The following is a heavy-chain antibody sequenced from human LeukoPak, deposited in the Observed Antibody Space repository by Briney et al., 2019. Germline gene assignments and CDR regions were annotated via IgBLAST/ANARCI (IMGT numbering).Heavy chain of an antibody. CDR2: ISGSGGST. J-gene: IGHJ4*02. CDR3: AKEGYCSGGTCYRVFDY. V-gene: IGHV3-23*01. CDR1: GFPFTIFA. D-gene: IGHD2-15*01. Sequence: GGSRRLPCAPSGFPFTIFAIRGARQAPGRGWGWVSAISGSGGSTYSADSVKGRFTISRDNSKNTLYLQMNSLRAEDTAVYYCAKEGYCSGGTCYRVFDYWGQGTLVTVSS.